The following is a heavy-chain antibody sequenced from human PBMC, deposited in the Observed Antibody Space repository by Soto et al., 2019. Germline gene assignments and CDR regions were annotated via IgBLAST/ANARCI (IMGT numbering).Heavy chain of an antibody. CDR3: ASLKIYCRGETCYSGYHDY. CDR2: IRGSGYNT. D-gene: IGHD2-15*01. V-gene: IGHV3-23*04. Sequence: DEQLVESGGDLVQPGGSLRLSCAASGFVFRTNAMSWVRQRPGQGLEWVSAIRGSGYNTYYADSVKGRFSISRDNSKKTLVLQMNSVRSEDTAMYYCASLKIYCRGETCYSGYHDYWGQGTLVNVSS. CDR1: GFVFRTNA. J-gene: IGHJ4*02.